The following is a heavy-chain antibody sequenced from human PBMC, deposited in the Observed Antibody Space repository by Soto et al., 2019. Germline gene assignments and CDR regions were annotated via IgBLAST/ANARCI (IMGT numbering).Heavy chain of an antibody. CDR3: ARDFYDSVGYTWFDS. J-gene: IGHJ5*01. V-gene: IGHV4-59*01. Sequence: KTSETLSLTCTVSGDTSTSYYWGWIRQAPGKGLEWIGHIHNSGTSTHNPSLNGRVTISIDMSKKQFSLKLTSLTSADTAVYYCARDFYDSVGYTWFDSWSQGTLVTV. CDR2: IHNSGTS. D-gene: IGHD3-22*01. CDR1: GDTSTSYY.